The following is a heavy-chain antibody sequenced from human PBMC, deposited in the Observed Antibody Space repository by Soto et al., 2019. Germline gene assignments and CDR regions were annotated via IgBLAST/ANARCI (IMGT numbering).Heavy chain of an antibody. V-gene: IGHV3-73*01. D-gene: IGHD3-3*01. CDR3: TRPKYDFWSGYYTG. Sequence: GGSLRLSCAASGFTFSGSAMHWVRQASGKGLEWVGRIRSKANSYATAYAASVKGRFTISRDDSKNTAYLQMNSLKTEDTAVYYCTRPKYDFWSGYYTGWGQGTLVTVSS. CDR1: GFTFSGSA. J-gene: IGHJ4*02. CDR2: IRSKANSYAT.